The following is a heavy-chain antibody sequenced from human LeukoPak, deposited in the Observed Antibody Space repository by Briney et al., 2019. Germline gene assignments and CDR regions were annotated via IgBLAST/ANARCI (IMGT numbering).Heavy chain of an antibody. D-gene: IGHD1-26*01. Sequence: GGPLRLSCAASGFTFSGSAIHGVRQSSGKGLEGVGQIDKKDKGYATATAYAASVKGRFTISRDDSINTAYLQMKSLKTEDTALYYCTRDSGTYNWFDPWGQGTLVTVSS. CDR1: GFTFSGSA. CDR2: IDKKDKGYATAT. J-gene: IGHJ5*02. V-gene: IGHV3-73*01. CDR3: TRDSGTYNWFDP.